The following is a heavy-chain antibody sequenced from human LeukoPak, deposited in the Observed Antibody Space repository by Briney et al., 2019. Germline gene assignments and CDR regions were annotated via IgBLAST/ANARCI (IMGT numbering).Heavy chain of an antibody. Sequence: SVKVSCKASGGTFSSYAISWVRQAPGQGLEWMGRIIPILGIANYAQKFQGRVTITADKSTSTAYMELSSLRSEDTAVYYCARAPDDYYYDGIGWYFDYWGQGTLVTVSS. J-gene: IGHJ4*02. CDR3: ARAPDDYYYDGIGWYFDY. D-gene: IGHD3-22*01. CDR1: GGTFSSYA. CDR2: IIPILGIA. V-gene: IGHV1-69*04.